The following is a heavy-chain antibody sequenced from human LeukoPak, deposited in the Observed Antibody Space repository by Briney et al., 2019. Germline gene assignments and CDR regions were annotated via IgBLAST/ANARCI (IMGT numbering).Heavy chain of an antibody. D-gene: IGHD3-10*02. Sequence: GASVTVSCKASGYTFTGYYMHWVRQAPGQGLEWMGWINPNSGGTNYAQKFQGRVTMTRDTSISTAYMELSRLRSDDTAVYYCARGVRGVTRTTNWFDPWGQGTLVTVSS. J-gene: IGHJ5*02. V-gene: IGHV1-2*02. CDR3: ARGVRGVTRTTNWFDP. CDR2: INPNSGGT. CDR1: GYTFTGYY.